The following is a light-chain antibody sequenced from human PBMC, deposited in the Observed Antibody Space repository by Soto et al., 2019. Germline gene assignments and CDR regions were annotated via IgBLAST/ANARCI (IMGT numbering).Light chain of an antibody. J-gene: IGLJ1*01. CDR2: GVT. Sequence: QSALTQPASVSGSPGQSITISCTGNHNDIGTYDYVSWYQQHPGRAPRLLIHGVTTRPSGISGRFSASKSGLTASLTISGLQPEDEADYYCSSFTSTRLYVFGPGTQLTVL. CDR3: SSFTSTRLYV. CDR1: HNDIGTYDY. V-gene: IGLV2-14*03.